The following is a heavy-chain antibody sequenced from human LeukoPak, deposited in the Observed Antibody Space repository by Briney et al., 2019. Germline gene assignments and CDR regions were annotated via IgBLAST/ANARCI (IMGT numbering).Heavy chain of an antibody. D-gene: IGHD6-13*01. Sequence: ASVKVSCKASGGTFSSYAISWVRQAPGQGLEWMGRIIPILGIANYAQKFQGRVTITADKSTSTAYMELSSLRSEDTAVYYCAKLPTAAGTAGFDYWGQGTLVTVSS. CDR1: GGTFSSYA. CDR2: IIPILGIA. J-gene: IGHJ4*02. V-gene: IGHV1-69*04. CDR3: AKLPTAAGTAGFDY.